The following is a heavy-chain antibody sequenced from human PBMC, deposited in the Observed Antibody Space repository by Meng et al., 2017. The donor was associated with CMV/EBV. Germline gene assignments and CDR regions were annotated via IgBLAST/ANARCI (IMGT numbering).Heavy chain of an antibody. CDR1: GFTFSNAR. CDR2: IKSKTDGGTT. J-gene: IGHJ6*02. CDR3: TTGHYYYGMDV. Sequence: GGSLRLSCAASGFTFSNARMCWVRQAPGKGLEWVGRIKSKTDGGTTDYAAPVKGRFTISRDKSKNTLYLQMNSVKTEDTAVYYCTTGHYYYGMDVWGQGTTVTVSS. V-gene: IGHV3-15*01.